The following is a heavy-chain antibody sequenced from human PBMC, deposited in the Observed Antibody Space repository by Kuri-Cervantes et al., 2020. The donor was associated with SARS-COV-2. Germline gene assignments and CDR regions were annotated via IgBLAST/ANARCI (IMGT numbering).Heavy chain of an antibody. J-gene: IGHJ5*02. Sequence: SVKVSCKVSGYTLTELSMHWVRQAPGKGLEWMGGIIPIFGTANYAQKFQGRVTITADESTSTAYMELSSLRSEDTAVYYCAGDDGPWGQGTLVTVSS. V-gene: IGHV1-69*13. CDR2: IIPIFGTA. CDR3: AGDDGP. CDR1: GYTLTELS.